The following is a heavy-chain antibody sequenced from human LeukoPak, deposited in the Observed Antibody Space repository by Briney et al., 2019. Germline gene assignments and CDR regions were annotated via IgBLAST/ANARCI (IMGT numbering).Heavy chain of an antibody. CDR2: INPSGGST. J-gene: IGHJ4*02. D-gene: IGHD5-18*01. Sequence: ASVKVSCKASGYTFTSYDFNWLRQATGQGLEWMGIINPSGGSTNYAQMFQGRVTMTRDTSTSTVYMELSSLRSEDTAMYYCARGQTTTMVIQHFDYWGQGTLVTVSS. CDR3: ARGQTTTMVIQHFDY. V-gene: IGHV1-46*01. CDR1: GYTFTSYD.